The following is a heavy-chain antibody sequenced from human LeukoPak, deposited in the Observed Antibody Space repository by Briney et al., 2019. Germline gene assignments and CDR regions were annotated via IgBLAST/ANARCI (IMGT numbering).Heavy chain of an antibody. CDR3: AKGYYYGSGSFDY. V-gene: IGHV3-30*18. Sequence: GGSLRLSCAASGFTFSSYGMHWVRQAPDKGLEWVAVISYDGSNKYYADSVKGRFTISRDNSKNTLYLQMNSLRAEDTAVYYCAKGYYYGSGSFDYWGQGTLVTVSS. CDR2: ISYDGSNK. CDR1: GFTFSSYG. J-gene: IGHJ4*02. D-gene: IGHD3-10*01.